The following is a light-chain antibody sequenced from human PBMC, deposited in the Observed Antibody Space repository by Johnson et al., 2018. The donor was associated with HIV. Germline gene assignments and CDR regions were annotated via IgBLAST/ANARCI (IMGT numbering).Light chain of an antibody. CDR2: DNN. Sequence: QSVLTQPPSVSAAPGQTVTISCYGSSSNIGNNYVSWYQQLPGTAPTLLIYDNNKRPSGIPDRFSGSKSGTSATLGITGLQTGDEADYYCGTWDSSLSAGVFGTGTKVTVL. J-gene: IGLJ1*01. CDR3: GTWDSSLSAGV. CDR1: SSNIGNNY. V-gene: IGLV1-51*01.